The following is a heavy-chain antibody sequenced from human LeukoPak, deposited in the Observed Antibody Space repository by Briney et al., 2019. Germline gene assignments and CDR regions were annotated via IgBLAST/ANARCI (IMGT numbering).Heavy chain of an antibody. V-gene: IGHV3-74*01. D-gene: IGHD2-15*01. Sequence: GGSLRLSCAASGFTFSNYAMSWVRQVPGKRPVWVSRINDDGSDTIYADSVRGRFTISRDDAKNTVYLQMNNLRAEDTAVYYCVRGGPSTWSWGQGTLVTVSS. CDR1: GFTFSNYA. J-gene: IGHJ5*02. CDR2: INDDGSDT. CDR3: VRGGPSTWS.